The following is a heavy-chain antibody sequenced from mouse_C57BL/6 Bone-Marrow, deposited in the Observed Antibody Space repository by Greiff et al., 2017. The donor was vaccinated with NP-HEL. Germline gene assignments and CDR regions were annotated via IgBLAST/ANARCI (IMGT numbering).Heavy chain of an antibody. V-gene: IGHV1-80*01. Sequence: VQGVESGAELVKPGSSVKISCKASGYAFSSYWMNWVKQRPGKGLEWIGQIYPGDGDTNYNGKFKGKATLTADKSSSTAYMQLSSLTSEDSAVYFCARGGRNYYYGSRGIWFAYWGQGTLVTVSA. CDR2: IYPGDGDT. CDR1: GYAFSSYW. CDR3: ARGGRNYYYGSRGIWFAY. J-gene: IGHJ3*01. D-gene: IGHD1-1*01.